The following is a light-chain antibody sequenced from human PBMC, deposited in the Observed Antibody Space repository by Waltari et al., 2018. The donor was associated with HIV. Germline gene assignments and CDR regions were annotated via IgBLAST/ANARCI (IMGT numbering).Light chain of an antibody. CDR1: SSTIGNNF. V-gene: IGLV1-51*01. CDR2: DTN. J-gene: IGLJ3*02. Sequence: QSVLTQPPSVSAAPGQKVPISCSGSSSTIGNNFVSWYQQLPATAPKLLIYDTNKRPSGIPDRFSASKSGTSATLAITGLQPGDEAVYYCGTWDNSLSAFWVFGGGTKVTVL. CDR3: GTWDNSLSAFWV.